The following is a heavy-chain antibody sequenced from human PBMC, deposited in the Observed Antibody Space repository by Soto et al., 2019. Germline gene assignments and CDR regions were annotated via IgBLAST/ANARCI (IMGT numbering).Heavy chain of an antibody. D-gene: IGHD6-13*01. Sequence: VGSLRLCCVASGFTFSRHGLSWVRQAPGKGLEWVSTINPSGDSTFYADSVKGRFTISRDNSKNTVYLQMNSLSVGDTAVYLCAKVDVSTAGSFDYWGQGALVTVSS. V-gene: IGHV3-23*01. CDR3: AKVDVSTAGSFDY. CDR1: GFTFSRHG. J-gene: IGHJ4*02. CDR2: INPSGDST.